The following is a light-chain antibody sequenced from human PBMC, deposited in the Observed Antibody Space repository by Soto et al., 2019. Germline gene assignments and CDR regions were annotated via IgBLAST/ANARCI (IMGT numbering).Light chain of an antibody. V-gene: IGKV3-20*01. J-gene: IGKJ5*01. Sequence: EIVLTQSPGTLSLSPWERATLSCRASKSVSTYYLAWYQQKSGQAPRLLIYAASSRATGIPDRFSGSGSGTDFSLTINRLEPEDFAVYYCQHYGSLITFGQGTRLEIK. CDR1: KSVSTYY. CDR2: AAS. CDR3: QHYGSLIT.